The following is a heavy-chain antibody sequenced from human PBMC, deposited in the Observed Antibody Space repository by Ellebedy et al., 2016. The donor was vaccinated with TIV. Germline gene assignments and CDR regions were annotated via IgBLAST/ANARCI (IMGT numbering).Heavy chain of an antibody. V-gene: IGHV4-39*01. CDR1: GGSISSSSYY. D-gene: IGHD2-2*01. J-gene: IGHJ5*02. CDR3: ARQSGCSSTSCYEGYWFNP. Sequence: SETLSLTXTVSGGSISSSSYYWGWIRQPPGKGLEWIGSIYYSGSTYYNPSLKSRVTISVDTSKNQFSLKLSSVTAADTAVYYCARQSGCSSTSCYEGYWFNPWGQGTLVTVSS. CDR2: IYYSGST.